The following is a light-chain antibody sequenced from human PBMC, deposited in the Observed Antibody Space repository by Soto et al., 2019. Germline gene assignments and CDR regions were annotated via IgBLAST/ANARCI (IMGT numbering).Light chain of an antibody. CDR1: TSNLGNND. CDR3: GTWDSSLHAGV. Sequence: QSVLTQPPSVSVAPGQKVTISCSGSTSNLGNNDVSWYQHVPGTAPKLLIFDTDRRPSGIPDRFSGSKSGTSATLGITGLQTGDEADYYCGTWDSSLHAGVFGGGTKLTVL. CDR2: DTD. V-gene: IGLV1-51*01. J-gene: IGLJ3*02.